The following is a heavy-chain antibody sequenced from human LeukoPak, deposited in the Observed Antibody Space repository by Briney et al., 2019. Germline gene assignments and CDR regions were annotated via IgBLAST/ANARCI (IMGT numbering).Heavy chain of an antibody. CDR1: GFSFSNYD. J-gene: IGHJ4*02. CDR2: IRYDGSNK. D-gene: IGHD4-17*01. CDR3: ASGDHGDYEVY. V-gene: IGHV3-30*02. Sequence: GGSLRLSCAASGFSFSNYDMHWVRQAPGKGLEWVAFIRYDGSNKHYADSVKGRFTISRDNGKNSVYLQMNSLRPEDTAVYDCASGDHGDYEVYWGQGTLVTVSS.